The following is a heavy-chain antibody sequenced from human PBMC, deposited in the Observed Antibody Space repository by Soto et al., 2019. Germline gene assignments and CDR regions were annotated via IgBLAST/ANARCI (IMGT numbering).Heavy chain of an antibody. CDR3: GKDRWICSGGSCYAHY. J-gene: IGHJ4*02. V-gene: IGHV3-30*18. CDR2: ISFDGSSQ. D-gene: IGHD2-15*01. CDR1: GFTFSSYG. Sequence: QVQLVKSGGGVVQPGRSLRLSCAASGFTFSSYGIHWVRQAPGKGLEWVAVISFDGSSQNYADSVKGRFTISRDNSRNTVYLQMNSLRPEDTAVYYCGKDRWICSGGSCYAHYWGQGTLVTVSS.